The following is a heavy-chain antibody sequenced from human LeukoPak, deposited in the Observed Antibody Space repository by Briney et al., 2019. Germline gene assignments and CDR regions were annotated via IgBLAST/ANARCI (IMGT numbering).Heavy chain of an antibody. V-gene: IGHV3-21*01. D-gene: IGHD6-19*01. CDR1: GFTFSSYS. CDR2: ISSSSSYI. J-gene: IGHJ4*02. Sequence: PGGSLRLSCAASGFTFSSYSMNWVRQAPGKGLEWVSSISSSSSYIYHADSVKGRFTISRDNAKNSLYLQMNSLRAEDTAVYYCAGSYSSGWLDYWGQGTLVTVSS. CDR3: AGSYSSGWLDY.